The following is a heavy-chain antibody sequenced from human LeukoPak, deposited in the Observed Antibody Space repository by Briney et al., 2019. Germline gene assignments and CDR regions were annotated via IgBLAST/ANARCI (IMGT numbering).Heavy chain of an antibody. J-gene: IGHJ4*02. Sequence: SETLSLTCTLSGDSIRNDYCSWIGQPAGKGMEWIGRMYGSGSAEYNPSLKSRLTMSVDTPKSQPVLKLSSVTAADTAVYYCARDRGWQFPGQYFLDYWGQGTLVTVSS. CDR3: ARDRGWQFPGQYFLDY. CDR1: GDSIRNDY. CDR2: MYGSGSA. D-gene: IGHD3-10*01. V-gene: IGHV4-4*07.